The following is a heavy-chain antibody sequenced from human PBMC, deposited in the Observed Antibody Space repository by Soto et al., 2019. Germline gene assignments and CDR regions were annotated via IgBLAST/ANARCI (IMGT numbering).Heavy chain of an antibody. J-gene: IGHJ4*02. CDR1: GGSISSGGYS. V-gene: IGHV4-30-2*01. CDR2: IYHSGST. CDR3: ARGGDGGYYFDY. D-gene: IGHD2-21*02. Sequence: NPSETLSLTCAVSGGSISSGGYSWSWIRQPPGKGLEWIGYIYHSGSTYYNPSLKSRVTISVDRSKNQFSLKLSSVTAADTAVYYCARGGDGGYYFDYWGQGTLVTVSS.